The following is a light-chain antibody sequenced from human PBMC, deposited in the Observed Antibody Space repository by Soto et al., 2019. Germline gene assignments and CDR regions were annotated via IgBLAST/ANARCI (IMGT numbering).Light chain of an antibody. Sequence: DIQMTQSPSSVSASVGDRVPIPCRASRDIGDRLAWFSHKXGKAPDXXIYGASTLQFGVPSRFSGSGSGTDFILTISNLKPEDFEIYYCQQSFRTPRTFGQGTKVDIK. CDR3: QQSFRTPRT. V-gene: IGKV1-12*01. J-gene: IGKJ1*01. CDR1: RDIGDR. CDR2: GAS.